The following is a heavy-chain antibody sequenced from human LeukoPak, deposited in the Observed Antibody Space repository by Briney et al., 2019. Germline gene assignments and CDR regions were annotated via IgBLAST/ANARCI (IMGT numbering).Heavy chain of an antibody. CDR3: TTDGSGSYYDYYGMDV. CDR2: IKSKTDGGTT. CDR1: GFTFSNAW. J-gene: IGHJ6*02. Sequence: GGSLRLSCAASGFTFSNAWMSWVRQAPGKGLEWVGRIKSKTDGGTTDYAAPVKGRFTISRDDSKNTLYLQMNSLKTEDTAVYYCTTDGSGSYYDYYGMDVWGQGTTVTVSS. D-gene: IGHD3-10*01. V-gene: IGHV3-15*01.